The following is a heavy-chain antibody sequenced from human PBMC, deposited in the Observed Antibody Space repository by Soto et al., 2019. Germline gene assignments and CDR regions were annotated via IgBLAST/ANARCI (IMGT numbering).Heavy chain of an antibody. D-gene: IGHD3-10*01. J-gene: IGHJ4*02. V-gene: IGHV1-3*01. CDR1: GYTFTSYA. CDR3: ARGLGGPGSYSDY. CDR2: INAGNGNT. Sequence: QVQLVQSVAEVKKPGASVKVSCKASGYTFTSYAIHWVRQAPGQRLEWMGWINAGNGNTKYSQKFQGRVTITRDTSASTAYMELSSLRFEDMTVYYCARGLGGPGSYSDYWGPGTLVTVSS.